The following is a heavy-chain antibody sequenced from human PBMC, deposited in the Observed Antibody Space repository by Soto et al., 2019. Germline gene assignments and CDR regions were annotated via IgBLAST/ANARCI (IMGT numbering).Heavy chain of an antibody. Sequence: ASVKVSCKASGYTFTSYDINWVRQATGQGLEWMGWMNPNSGNTAYAQQFQGGVSMTRDTSISTAYMELTSLRSEDTAVYYCARVPPGFNYFDYWGQGTLVTVSS. V-gene: IGHV1-8*01. CDR2: MNPNSGNT. CDR3: ARVPPGFNYFDY. D-gene: IGHD1-1*01. CDR1: GYTFTSYD. J-gene: IGHJ4*02.